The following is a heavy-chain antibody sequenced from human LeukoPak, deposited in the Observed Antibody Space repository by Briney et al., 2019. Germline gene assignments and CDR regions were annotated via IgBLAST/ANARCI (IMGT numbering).Heavy chain of an antibody. Sequence: RPSETLSLTCTVSGGSISSSSYYWGWIRQPPGKGLEWIGSIYYSGSTYYNPSLKSRVTISVDTSKNQFSLKLSSVTAADTAVYYCARDRSGWYVLDYWGQGTLVTVSS. CDR1: GGSISSSSYY. V-gene: IGHV4-39*07. D-gene: IGHD6-19*01. CDR3: ARDRSGWYVLDY. J-gene: IGHJ4*02. CDR2: IYYSGST.